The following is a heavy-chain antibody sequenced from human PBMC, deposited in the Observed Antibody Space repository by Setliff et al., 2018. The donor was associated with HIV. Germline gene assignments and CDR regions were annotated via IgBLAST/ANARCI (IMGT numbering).Heavy chain of an antibody. J-gene: IGHJ4*02. V-gene: IGHV5-51*01. CDR2: IYPGDSDI. D-gene: IGHD4-17*01. CDR3: ARHGYGGNSGVDY. Sequence: PGESLQISCKGSEYSFTNNWIGWVRQMPGKGLEWMGIIYPGDSDIRYRPSVQGQVTISADKSISTAYLQWSSLKASDTAMYYCARHGYGGNSGVDYWGQGTLVTVSS. CDR1: EYSFTNNW.